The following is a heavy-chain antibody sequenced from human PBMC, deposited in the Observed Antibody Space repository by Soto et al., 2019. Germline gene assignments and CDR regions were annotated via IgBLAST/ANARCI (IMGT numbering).Heavy chain of an antibody. Sequence: QVTLKESGPALVKPTETLTLTCTVSGFSLTTGKMGVSWIRQPPGKALEWLAHIFSDNERSYSTSLQGRLTISKDTSGSQVVLSMTNVDPVDPATYSCARMKVDSYQFYYAMDVWGQGTTVTISS. CDR3: ARMKVDSYQFYYAMDV. CDR1: GFSLTTGKMG. D-gene: IGHD3-9*01. J-gene: IGHJ6*02. CDR2: IFSDNER. V-gene: IGHV2-26*01.